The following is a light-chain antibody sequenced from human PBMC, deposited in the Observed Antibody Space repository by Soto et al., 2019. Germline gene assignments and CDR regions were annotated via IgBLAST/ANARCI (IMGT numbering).Light chain of an antibody. CDR1: SGHSSYA. J-gene: IGLJ2*01. Sequence: QPVLTQPPSASASLGASVKLTCTLSSGHSSYAIAWHQKQQEQGPRYLMDLNNDGSHTKGDGIPDRFSGSSSGAARYLIISILPSEEEADYCCQTWGTGFQVFGGGTKLTVL. CDR2: LNNDGSH. CDR3: QTWGTGFQV. V-gene: IGLV4-69*01.